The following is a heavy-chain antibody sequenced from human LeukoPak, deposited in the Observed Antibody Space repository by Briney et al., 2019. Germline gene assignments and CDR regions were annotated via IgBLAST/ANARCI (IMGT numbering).Heavy chain of an antibody. J-gene: IGHJ6*02. CDR1: GGSINDFY. CDR2: IFYSGSA. Sequence: PSETLSLTCTVSGGSINDFYWTWIRQPPGKGLEWIGYIFYSGSANSNPSLESRLTISVDTSKNQFSLKLSSVTAADTAAYYCARLRSGSTPPPPHYYYGLDVWGQGTTVIVSS. CDR3: ARLRSGSTPPPPHYYYGLDV. D-gene: IGHD1-26*01. V-gene: IGHV4-59*01.